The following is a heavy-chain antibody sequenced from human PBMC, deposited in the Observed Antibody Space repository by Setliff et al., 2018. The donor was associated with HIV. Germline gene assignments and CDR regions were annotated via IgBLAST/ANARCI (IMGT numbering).Heavy chain of an antibody. Sequence: SETLSLTCTVSGGSISSHFWSWIRQPPGKGLEWIGTVSYSGSTNYNPSLKSRVTILVDTSENQFSLKLSSVTAADTAVYYCARRLGATVFYYFDYWGQGTLVTVSS. CDR1: GGSISSHF. CDR3: ARRLGATVFYYFDY. D-gene: IGHD3-16*01. J-gene: IGHJ4*02. V-gene: IGHV4-59*11. CDR2: VSYSGST.